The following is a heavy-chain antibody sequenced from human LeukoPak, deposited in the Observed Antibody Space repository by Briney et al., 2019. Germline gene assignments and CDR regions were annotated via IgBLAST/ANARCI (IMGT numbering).Heavy chain of an antibody. CDR1: GYTFTSYD. J-gene: IGHJ6*03. CDR3: ARGADSSSTGGYYMDV. V-gene: IGHV1-8*03. CDR2: MNPNSGNT. Sequence: GASVKVSCKASGYTFTSYDINWVRQATGQGREWMGWMNPNSGNTGYAQKFQGRVTITRNTSISTAYMELSSLRSEDTAVYYCARGADSSSTGGYYMDVWGKGTTVTVSS. D-gene: IGHD6-13*01.